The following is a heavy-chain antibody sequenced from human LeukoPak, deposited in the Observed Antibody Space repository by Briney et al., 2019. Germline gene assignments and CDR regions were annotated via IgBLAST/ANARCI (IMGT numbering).Heavy chain of an antibody. CDR1: GYTFTGYY. D-gene: IGHD6-19*01. Sequence: VASVKVSCKASGYTFTGYYMHWVRQAPGQGLEWMGRINPNSGGTNYAQKFQGRVTMTRDTSISTAYMELSRLRSDDTAVYYCAREHYSSGWYVLDFDYWGQGTLVTVSS. J-gene: IGHJ4*02. CDR2: INPNSGGT. V-gene: IGHV1-2*06. CDR3: AREHYSSGWYVLDFDY.